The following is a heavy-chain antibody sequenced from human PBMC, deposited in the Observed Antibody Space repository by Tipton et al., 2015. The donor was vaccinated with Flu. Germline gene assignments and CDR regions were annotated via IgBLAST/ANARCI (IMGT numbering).Heavy chain of an antibody. V-gene: IGHV4-4*07. CDR2: MYVSGGT. CDR1: GGSMSSFY. CDR3: AGGSGSGTDVTFYF. J-gene: IGHJ4*02. Sequence: TLSLTCTVSGGSMSSFYWTWIRQPAGKGLEWIGRMYVSGGTKYNPSLKSRVTMSVDTSKNQFSLKLSSVTAADTAVYYCAGGSGSGTDVTFYFWGQGTLVTVSS. D-gene: IGHD3-10*01.